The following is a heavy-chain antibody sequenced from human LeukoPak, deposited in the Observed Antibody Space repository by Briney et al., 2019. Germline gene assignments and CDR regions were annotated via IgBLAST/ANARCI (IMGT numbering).Heavy chain of an antibody. J-gene: IGHJ4*02. V-gene: IGHV3-48*01. D-gene: IGHD2-21*01. Sequence: GGSLRLSCAASGFTFSSYSMNWVRQAPGKGLEWVSYISSSSSTIYYADSVKGRFTISRDNAKNSLNLQMNSLRAEDTAVYYCARRVIAVGLDYWGQGTLVTVSS. CDR3: ARRVIAVGLDY. CDR2: ISSSSSTI. CDR1: GFTFSSYS.